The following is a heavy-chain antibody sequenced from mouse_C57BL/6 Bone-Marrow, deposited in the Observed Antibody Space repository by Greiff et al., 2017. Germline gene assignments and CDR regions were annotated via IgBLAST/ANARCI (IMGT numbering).Heavy chain of an antibody. V-gene: IGHV1-62-2*01. D-gene: IGHD1-1*02. CDR1: GYTFTEYT. J-gene: IGHJ4*01. Sequence: QVHVKQSGAELVKPGASVKLSCKASGYTFTEYTIHWVKQRSGQGLEWIGWFYPGSGSIKYNEKFKDKATLTADKSSSTVYMELSRLTSEDSAVYFCARDHYWDYAMDYWGQGTSVTVSS. CDR3: ARDHYWDYAMDY. CDR2: FYPGSGSI.